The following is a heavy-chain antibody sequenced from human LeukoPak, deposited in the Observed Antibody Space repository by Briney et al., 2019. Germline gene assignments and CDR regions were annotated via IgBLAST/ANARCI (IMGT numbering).Heavy chain of an antibody. CDR3: ASYDSSGYYHYFDY. CDR2: ISGSGGST. Sequence: PGGSLRLSCAASGFTFRSYAMSWVRQAPGKGLEWASAISGSGGSTDYADSVKGRFTISRDNSKNTLYMQMNSLRAEDTAVYYCASYDSSGYYHYFDYWGQGTLVTVSS. CDR1: GFTFRSYA. V-gene: IGHV3-23*01. D-gene: IGHD3-22*01. J-gene: IGHJ4*02.